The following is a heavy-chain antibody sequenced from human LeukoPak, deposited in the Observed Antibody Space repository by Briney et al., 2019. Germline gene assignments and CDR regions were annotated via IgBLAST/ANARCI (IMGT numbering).Heavy chain of an antibody. CDR1: GYTFTSYG. D-gene: IGHD3-22*01. V-gene: IGHV1-18*01. Sequence: ASVKVSCKASGYTFTSYGISWVRQAPGQGLEWMGWISAYNGNTNYAQKLQGRVTMTTDTSTSTAYVELRSLRSDDTAVYYCARASYYDSSGYYYYYYMDVWGKGPRSPSP. CDR3: ARASYYDSSGYYYYYYMDV. J-gene: IGHJ6*03. CDR2: ISAYNGNT.